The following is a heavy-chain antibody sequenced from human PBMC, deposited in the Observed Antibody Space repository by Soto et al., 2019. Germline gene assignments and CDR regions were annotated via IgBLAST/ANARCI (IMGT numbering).Heavy chain of an antibody. CDR3: ARVEGCLGATIGFVY. J-gene: IGHJ4*02. D-gene: IGHD1-26*01. Sequence: SDPLSHTSSAYGWPFSDSYWSWIRQPPGKGLEWIGEINHSGSTNYNPSLKSRVTISVDTSKNQFSLKLSSVTAADTAVYYCARVEGCLGATIGFVYWAQG. CDR2: INHSGST. CDR1: GWPFSDSY. V-gene: IGHV4-34*01.